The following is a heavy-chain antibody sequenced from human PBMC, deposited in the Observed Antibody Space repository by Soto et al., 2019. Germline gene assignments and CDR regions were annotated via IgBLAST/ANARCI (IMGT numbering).Heavy chain of an antibody. CDR1: CGSISSGGYY. J-gene: IGHJ4*02. Sequence: SETLSLTCTVSCGSISSGGYYWSWIRQHPGKGLEWIGYIYYSGSTYYNPSLKSRVTISVDTSKNQFSLKLSSVTAADTAVYYCARGRVPAAMYFDYWGQGTLVTVSS. V-gene: IGHV4-31*03. D-gene: IGHD2-2*01. CDR3: ARGRVPAAMYFDY. CDR2: IYYSGST.